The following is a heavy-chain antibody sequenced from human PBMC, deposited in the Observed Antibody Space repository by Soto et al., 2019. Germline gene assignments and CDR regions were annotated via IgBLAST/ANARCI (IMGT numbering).Heavy chain of an antibody. CDR2: IWYDGNNK. D-gene: IGHD1-7*01. Sequence: GGSLRLSCEGSGFTFSNYGIHWVRQAPGMGLDWVAVIWYDGNNKYYSESVKGRFTISRDNSKNTVFLEMSSLRAEDAAVYYCARGNYGASGIDYWGPGALVTVSS. CDR3: ARGNYGASGIDY. CDR1: GFTFSNYG. J-gene: IGHJ4*02. V-gene: IGHV3-33*01.